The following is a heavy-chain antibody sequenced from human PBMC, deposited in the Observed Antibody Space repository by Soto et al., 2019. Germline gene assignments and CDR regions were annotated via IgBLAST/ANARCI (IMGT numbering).Heavy chain of an antibody. D-gene: IGHD6-19*01. CDR2: MNPNSGNT. Sequence: ASVKVSCKASGYTFTSYDINWVRQATGQGLEWMGWMNPNSGNTGYAQKFQGRVTMTRNTSISTAYMELSSLRSEDTAVYYCASSSGWSHDAFDIWGQGTMVTVSS. J-gene: IGHJ3*02. CDR1: GYTFTSYD. CDR3: ASSSGWSHDAFDI. V-gene: IGHV1-8*01.